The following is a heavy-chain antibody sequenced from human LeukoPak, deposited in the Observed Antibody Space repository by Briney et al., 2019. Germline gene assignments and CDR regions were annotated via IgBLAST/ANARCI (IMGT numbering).Heavy chain of an antibody. CDR1: GFTFSSHD. V-gene: IGHV3-30*18. CDR3: TNRRYLDY. CDR2: ISNDGSYK. D-gene: IGHD3-9*01. Sequence: GGSLRLSCAASGFTFSSHDMHWVRQAPGKGLEWVAIISNDGSYKNYADSVKGRYTVSRDNSDNTLFLQVSSLRVEDTAIYYCTNRRYLDYWGQGTLVTVSS. J-gene: IGHJ4*02.